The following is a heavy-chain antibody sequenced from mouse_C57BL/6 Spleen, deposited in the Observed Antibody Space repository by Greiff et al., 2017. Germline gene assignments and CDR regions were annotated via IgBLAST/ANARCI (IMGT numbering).Heavy chain of an antibody. Sequence: QVQLQQPGAELVRPGSSVKLSCKASGYTFTSYWMHWVKQRPIQGLEWIGNIDPSDSETHYNQKFKDKATLTVDKSSSTAYMQLSSLTSEDSAVYYCAIRGYDYEAWFAYWGQGTLVTVSA. V-gene: IGHV1-52*01. CDR3: AIRGYDYEAWFAY. D-gene: IGHD2-4*01. CDR1: GYTFTSYW. J-gene: IGHJ3*01. CDR2: IDPSDSET.